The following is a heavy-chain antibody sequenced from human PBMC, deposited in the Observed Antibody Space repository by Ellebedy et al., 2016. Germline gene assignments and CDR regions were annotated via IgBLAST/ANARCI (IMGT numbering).Heavy chain of an antibody. V-gene: IGHV3-23*01. Sequence: GESLKISCAVSGLPFSTFFMSWVRQAPGKGLEWVATISANGNKRDFADSVQGRFTISRDNSRNTLHLQMNNLRGEDTAVYYCRQGHYADYWGQGTLVTVSS. J-gene: IGHJ4*02. CDR3: RQGHYADY. CDR1: GLPFSTFF. CDR2: ISANGNKR.